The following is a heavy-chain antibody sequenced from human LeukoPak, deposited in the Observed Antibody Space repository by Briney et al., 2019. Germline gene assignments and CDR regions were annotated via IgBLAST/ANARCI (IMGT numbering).Heavy chain of an antibody. Sequence: GGSLRLSCAASGFTFSSYGMHWVRQAPGKGLEWVAVISYDGSNQYYADSVKGRLTISRDNAKNSLYLQMNSLRAEDTAVYYCARDPPNAWGQGTLVTVSS. V-gene: IGHV3-30*03. CDR3: ARDPPNA. CDR2: ISYDGSNQ. D-gene: IGHD2-8*01. CDR1: GFTFSSYG. J-gene: IGHJ5*02.